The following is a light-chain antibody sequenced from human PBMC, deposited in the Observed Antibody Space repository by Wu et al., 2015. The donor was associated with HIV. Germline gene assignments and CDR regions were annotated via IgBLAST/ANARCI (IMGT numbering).Light chain of an antibody. CDR3: QQYNNWPLWT. CDR1: QSIRSN. CDR2: GAS. J-gene: IGKJ1*01. V-gene: IGKV3-15*01. Sequence: EIVSTQSPGTLSLSPGERATLSCRASQSIRSNYLAWYQQKPGQAPRLLIYGASTRATGIPARFSGSESGTEFTLTISSIQSEDFALYYCQQYNNWPLWTFGQGTKVEIK.